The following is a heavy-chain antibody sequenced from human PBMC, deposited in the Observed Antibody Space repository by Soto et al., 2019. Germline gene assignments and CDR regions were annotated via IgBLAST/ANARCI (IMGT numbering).Heavy chain of an antibody. Sequence: NPSETLSLTCTVSGGSIGSYYWSWIRQPAGKGLEWIGRVYMTGSANYNPSLKSRVTLSVDTSKKQVSLKLTSVTAADTAVYYCASLGPTIDYWGQGVLVTVSS. D-gene: IGHD1-26*01. CDR2: VYMTGSA. V-gene: IGHV4-4*07. CDR1: GGSIGSYY. J-gene: IGHJ4*02. CDR3: ASLGPTIDY.